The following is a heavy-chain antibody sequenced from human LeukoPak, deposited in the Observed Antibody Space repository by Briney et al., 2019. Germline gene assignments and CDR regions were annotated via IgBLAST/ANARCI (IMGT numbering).Heavy chain of an antibody. CDR3: ARNILFAFDI. J-gene: IGHJ3*02. V-gene: IGHV3-33*07. CDR2: IWYDGSNK. Sequence: PGGSLRLSCAASGFIFNNYGMYWVRQAPGKGLEWVAVIWYDGSNKYYADSVKGRFTITRDNSKNTVYLQVNSLRAEDTAMYYCARNILFAFDIWGQGTMATVSS. CDR1: GFIFNNYG.